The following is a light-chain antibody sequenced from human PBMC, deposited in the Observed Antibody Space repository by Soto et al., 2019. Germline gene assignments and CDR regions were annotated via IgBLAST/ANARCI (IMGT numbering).Light chain of an antibody. CDR1: QRISTY. Sequence: DIQMTESPSSLSASVGDGVTITCRGSQRISTYLNWYQQKPGKAPKFLIYDASNLQSGVPSRFSGSGSGTHFTLTINSLQPEDFATYYCQQNYSPPPVTFGQGTRLEIK. CDR2: DAS. J-gene: IGKJ5*01. V-gene: IGKV1-39*01. CDR3: QQNYSPPPVT.